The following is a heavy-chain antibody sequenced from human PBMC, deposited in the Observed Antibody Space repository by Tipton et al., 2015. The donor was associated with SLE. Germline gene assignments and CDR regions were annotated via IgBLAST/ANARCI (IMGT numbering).Heavy chain of an antibody. Sequence: TLSLTCTVSGGAIGSSDYYWAWIRQPPGKGLEGIGSFHYSGHTYYSPSLKSRVTTSVDTSKNQISLKVYSVTAADTAVYYCARGAIAVAGSGWFDPWGQGTLVIVSS. CDR1: GGAIGSSDYY. D-gene: IGHD6-19*01. CDR2: FHYSGHT. CDR3: ARGAIAVAGSGWFDP. V-gene: IGHV4-39*07. J-gene: IGHJ5*02.